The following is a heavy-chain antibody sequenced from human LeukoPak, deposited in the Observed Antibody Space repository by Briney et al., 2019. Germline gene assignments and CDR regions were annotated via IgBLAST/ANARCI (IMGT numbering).Heavy chain of an antibody. CDR3: ARVRSHIVGSSWYWFDP. D-gene: IGHD6-13*01. CDR2: INTNTGNP. CDR1: GYTFTSYA. Sequence: GASVKVSCKASGYTFTSYAMNWVRQAPGQGLEWMGWINTNTGNPTYAQGFTGRFVFSLDTSVSTAYLQISSLKAEDTAVYYCARVRSHIVGSSWYWFDPWGQGTLVTVSS. J-gene: IGHJ5*02. V-gene: IGHV7-4-1*02.